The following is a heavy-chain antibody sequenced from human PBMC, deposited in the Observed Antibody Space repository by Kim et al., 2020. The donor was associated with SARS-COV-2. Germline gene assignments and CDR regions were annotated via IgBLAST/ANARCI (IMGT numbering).Heavy chain of an antibody. V-gene: IGHV3-11*01. CDR3: ARATQGYGYRYGMDV. CDR2: ISSSGSTI. D-gene: IGHD5-18*01. CDR1: GFTFSDFY. J-gene: IGHJ6*02. Sequence: GGSLRLSCAASGFTFSDFYLAWIRQAPGKGLEWNSYISSSGSTIYYVDSVKGRFTISRDNAKNSLYLQMNSLRAEDTAVYYCARATQGYGYRYGMDVWGQGTTVTVSS.